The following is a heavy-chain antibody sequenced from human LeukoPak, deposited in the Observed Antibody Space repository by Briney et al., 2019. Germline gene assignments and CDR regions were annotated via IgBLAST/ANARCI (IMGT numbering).Heavy chain of an antibody. CDR3: AKEGCTGTNCYINC. J-gene: IGHJ4*02. V-gene: IGHV3-23*01. CDR2: ISGSGGST. CDR1: GFTFSSYA. D-gene: IGHD2-2*02. Sequence: GSLRLSCAASGFTFSSYAMSWVRQAPGKGLEWVSAISGSGGSTYYADSVKGRFTISRDDSKNTLYLQMNSLRAEDTAVYHCAKEGCTGTNCYINCWGQGTLVTVSS.